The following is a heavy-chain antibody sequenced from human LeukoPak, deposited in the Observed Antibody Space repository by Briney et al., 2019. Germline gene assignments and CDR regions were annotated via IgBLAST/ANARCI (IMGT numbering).Heavy chain of an antibody. Sequence: GGSLRLSCAASGFTFRNYAMSWVRQAPGKGLEWVSTISASGASTGYADSVKGRFTISRDNSKNTLYLQMNSLRAEDTAVYYCAKDRRRKSLNDAFDIWGQGTMVTVSS. V-gene: IGHV3-23*01. J-gene: IGHJ3*02. CDR3: AKDRRRKSLNDAFDI. CDR2: ISASGAST. CDR1: GFTFRNYA.